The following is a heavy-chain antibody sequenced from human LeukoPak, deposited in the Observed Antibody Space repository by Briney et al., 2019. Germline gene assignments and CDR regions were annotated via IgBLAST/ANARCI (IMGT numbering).Heavy chain of an antibody. CDR1: GFTFGDYA. J-gene: IGHJ4*02. V-gene: IGHV3-49*03. CDR2: IRSKAYGGTT. D-gene: IGHD6-19*01. CDR3: ARVNSSGWYMAFDY. Sequence: GGSLRFSCTASGFTFGDYAMSWFRQAPGKGLEWVGFIRSKAYGGTTEYAASVKGRFTISRDDSKSIAYLQMNSLKTEDTAVYYCARVNSSGWYMAFDYWGQGTLVTVSS.